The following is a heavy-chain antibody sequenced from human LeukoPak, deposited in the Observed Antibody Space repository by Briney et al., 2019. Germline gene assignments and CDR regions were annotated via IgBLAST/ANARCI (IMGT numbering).Heavy chain of an antibody. J-gene: IGHJ4*02. D-gene: IGHD2-2*01. CDR2: ISAYNGNT. CDR1: GYTFTSYG. Sequence: ASVKVSCKASGYTFTSYGISWVRQAPGQGLEWMGWISAYNGNTNYAQKLQGRVTMTTDTSTSTAYMELRSLRSDDTAVYYCARGLVVVPAASPPDDYWGQGTLVTVSS. V-gene: IGHV1-18*01. CDR3: ARGLVVVPAASPPDDY.